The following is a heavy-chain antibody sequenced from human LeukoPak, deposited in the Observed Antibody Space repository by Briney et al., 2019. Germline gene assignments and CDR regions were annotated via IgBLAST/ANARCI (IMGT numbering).Heavy chain of an antibody. V-gene: IGHV4-34*01. CDR1: GGSFSGYY. Sequence: SATLSLTCAVYGGSFSGYYWSWIRQPPGKGLEWIGEINHSGSTNYNPSLKSRVTISVDTSKHQFSLKLSSVTAADTAVYYCARVPRGYYFDYWGQGTLVTVSS. CDR3: ARVPRGYYFDY. D-gene: IGHD1-26*01. CDR2: INHSGST. J-gene: IGHJ4*02.